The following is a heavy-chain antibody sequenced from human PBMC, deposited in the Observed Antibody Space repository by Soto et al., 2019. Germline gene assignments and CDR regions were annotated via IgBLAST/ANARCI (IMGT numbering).Heavy chain of an antibody. J-gene: IGHJ4*02. CDR3: AKTPSLDYFDSSGCYYYFES. CDR1: GYSFRSYW. Sequence: GESLKISCKSFGYSFRSYWIAWVRQMPGKGLEWMGIIYPSGSDTRYSPPFQGQVTISVDKSIKTAYLQWSSLKASDTAMYYCAKTPSLDYFDSSGCYYYFESWGRETLVSVAS. V-gene: IGHV5-51*01. CDR2: IYPSGSDT. D-gene: IGHD3-22*01.